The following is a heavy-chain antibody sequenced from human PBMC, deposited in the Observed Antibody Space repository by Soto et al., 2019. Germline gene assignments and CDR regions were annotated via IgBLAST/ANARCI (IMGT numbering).Heavy chain of an antibody. CDR3: ARDPSEGRVGNWFES. J-gene: IGHJ5*01. CDR2: ISSTTSYV. D-gene: IGHD2-2*01. Sequence: GALRLSCAASGFTFSRYGMNWLRQAPGKGLEWVASISSTTSYVYYADSVKGRFSTSRDNAKNILYLEMYALRTEDTAVYYCARDPSEGRVGNWFESWGQGTLVTVSS. V-gene: IGHV3-21*06. CDR1: GFTFSRYG.